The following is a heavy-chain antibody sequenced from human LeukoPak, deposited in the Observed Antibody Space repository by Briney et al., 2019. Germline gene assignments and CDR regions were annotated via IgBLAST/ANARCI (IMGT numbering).Heavy chain of an antibody. Sequence: ASVKVSCKASGYTFTSYGISWVRQAPGQGLDWMGWISAYNGNTNYAQKLQGRVTMTTDTSTSTAYMELRSLRSDDTAVYYCARGRLWFGEGGFDPWGQGTLVTVSS. J-gene: IGHJ5*02. CDR2: ISAYNGNT. CDR3: ARGRLWFGEGGFDP. V-gene: IGHV1-18*01. CDR1: GYTFTSYG. D-gene: IGHD3-10*01.